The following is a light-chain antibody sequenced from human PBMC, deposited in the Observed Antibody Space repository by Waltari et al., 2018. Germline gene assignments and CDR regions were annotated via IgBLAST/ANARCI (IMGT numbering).Light chain of an antibody. CDR3: QTWGTGIQV. CDR2: GNRDGSN. Sequence: LVLTQSPSASASLGASIKPTCSLPGEYSAYAIAWHQQQPLKGPRHLMTGNRDGSNKKGDGISERFSCSSSDLDRYLIISRRQSDEEADYFCQTWGTGIQVFGSGTKLTVL. J-gene: IGLJ3*02. CDR1: GEYSAYA. V-gene: IGLV4-69*01.